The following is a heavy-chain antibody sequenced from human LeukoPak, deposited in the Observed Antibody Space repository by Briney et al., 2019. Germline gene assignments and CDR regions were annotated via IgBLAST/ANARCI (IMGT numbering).Heavy chain of an antibody. Sequence: GGSLRLSXAASGFTFSTYSMNWVRQAPGKGLEWVSSISSSSSYIYYADSVKGRFTISRDNAKNSLYLQMNSLRAEDTAVYYCAKWDSSGFWSGYTYYFDYWGQGTLVTVSS. CDR3: AKWDSSGFWSGYTYYFDY. CDR1: GFTFSTYS. D-gene: IGHD3-3*01. CDR2: ISSSSSYI. V-gene: IGHV3-21*01. J-gene: IGHJ4*02.